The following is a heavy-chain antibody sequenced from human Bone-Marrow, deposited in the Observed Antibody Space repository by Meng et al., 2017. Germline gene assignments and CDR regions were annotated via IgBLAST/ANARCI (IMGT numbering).Heavy chain of an antibody. Sequence: SETLSLTCSVSGGSISSGNYYWSWIRQPAGKRLEWIGQIYTSGSTNYNPSLKRRVTISLDTSKNQFSLKLSSVTAADTAVYYCARDPYSSGWGDGTDYYYGMDVWGQGTTVTVSS. CDR2: IYTSGST. V-gene: IGHV4-61*09. CDR3: ARDPYSSGWGDGTDYYYGMDV. CDR1: GGSISSGNYY. J-gene: IGHJ6*02. D-gene: IGHD6-19*01.